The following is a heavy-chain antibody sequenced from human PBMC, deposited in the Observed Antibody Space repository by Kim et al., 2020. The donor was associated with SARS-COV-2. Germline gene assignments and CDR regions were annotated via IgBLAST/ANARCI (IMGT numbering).Heavy chain of an antibody. D-gene: IGHD3-3*01. J-gene: IGHJ6*02. V-gene: IGHV3-48*03. CDR3: ARVGYYYGMDV. Sequence: GGSLRLSCAASGFTFSSYEMNWVRQAPGKGLEWVSYISSSGSTIYYADSVKGRFTISRDNAKNSLYLQMNSLRAEDTAVYYCARVGYYYGMDVWGQGTTVTVSS. CDR1: GFTFSSYE. CDR2: ISSSGSTI.